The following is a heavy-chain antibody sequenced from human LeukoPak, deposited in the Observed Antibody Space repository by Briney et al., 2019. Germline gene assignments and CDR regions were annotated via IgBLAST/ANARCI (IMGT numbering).Heavy chain of an antibody. CDR3: ARGGSGWYLWYFDY. CDR1: GYTFTSYD. D-gene: IGHD6-19*01. Sequence: ASVKVSCKASGYTFTSYDISWVRQAPGQGLEWMGWISADNGNTNYAQKLQGRGTMTTDTSTSTAYMELRSLRSDDTAVYYCARGGSGWYLWYFDYWGQGTLVTVSS. V-gene: IGHV1-18*01. CDR2: ISADNGNT. J-gene: IGHJ4*02.